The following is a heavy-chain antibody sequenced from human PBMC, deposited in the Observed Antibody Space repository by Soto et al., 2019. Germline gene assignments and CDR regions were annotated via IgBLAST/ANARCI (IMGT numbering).Heavy chain of an antibody. CDR3: ARDRGPNTLDY. D-gene: IGHD2-2*02. V-gene: IGHV3-7*01. CDR2: MNQDGSQI. CDR1: GFTFSNYW. Sequence: EVQVVESGEGLVQPGGSLRLSCAVSGFTFSNYWMTWVRQAPGKGLEWVAYMNQDGSQIYYVDSLRGRFTISRDNAKNSLYLQMNSLRVDDTAVYYCARDRGPNTLDYWGQGTLVTVSS. J-gene: IGHJ4*02.